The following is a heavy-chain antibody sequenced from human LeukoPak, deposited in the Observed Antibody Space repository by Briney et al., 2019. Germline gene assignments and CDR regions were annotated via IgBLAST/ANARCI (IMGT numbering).Heavy chain of an antibody. CDR3: ARLGSCSGGSCYYIDY. D-gene: IGHD2-15*01. J-gene: IGHJ4*02. Sequence: PSETLSLTCAVYGGPFSGYYWSWIRQPPGKGLEWIGEINHSGSTNYNPSLKSRVTISVDTSKNQFSLKLSSVTAADTAVYYCARLGSCSGGSCYYIDYWGQGTLVTVSS. CDR2: INHSGST. V-gene: IGHV4-34*01. CDR1: GGPFSGYY.